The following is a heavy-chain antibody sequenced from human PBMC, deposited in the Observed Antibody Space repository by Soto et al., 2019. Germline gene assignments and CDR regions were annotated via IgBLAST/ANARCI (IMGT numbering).Heavy chain of an antibody. CDR3: ATGYATTWFQYGLDV. CDR2: ISVDGSSA. CDR1: GLTFDIFA. D-gene: IGHD3-9*01. V-gene: IGHV3-30-3*01. J-gene: IGHJ6*02. Sequence: QVQLVESGGGVVQPGMSPRLSCAASGLTFDIFAMHWVRQAPGKGLAWVAVISVDGSSAHYADSVEGRFTISRDNSKSTVYLQMDSARPEDTAVYYCATGYATTWFQYGLDVWGQGTSVIVFS.